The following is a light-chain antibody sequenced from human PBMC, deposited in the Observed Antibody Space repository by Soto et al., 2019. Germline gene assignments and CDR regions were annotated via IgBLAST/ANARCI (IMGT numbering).Light chain of an antibody. CDR1: SSDVGGYNY. CDR3: SSYTSSSTLWV. J-gene: IGLJ3*02. V-gene: IGLV2-14*01. Sequence: QSALTQPASVSGSPGQSITISCTGTSSDVGGYNYVSWYQQHPGKAPKLMIYDVSNRPSGVSNRFSGSKSGNTASLTISGLQDEDESDYYCSSYTSSSTLWVFGRGTKVTVL. CDR2: DVS.